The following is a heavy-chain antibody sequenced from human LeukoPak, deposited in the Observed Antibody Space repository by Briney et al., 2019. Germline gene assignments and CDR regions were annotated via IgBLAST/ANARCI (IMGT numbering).Heavy chain of an antibody. J-gene: IGHJ4*02. CDR1: GFTFSSSD. CDR3: ARDVDYANPRHDY. D-gene: IGHD4/OR15-4a*01. V-gene: IGHV3-7*01. Sequence: GGSLRLSCAASGFTFSSSDMHWVRQAPGKGLEWVANINLEGSQKYYVDSLKGRFTISRDNANNLLYLQMNSLRAEDTAVYYCARDVDYANPRHDYWGQGTLVTVSS. CDR2: INLEGSQK.